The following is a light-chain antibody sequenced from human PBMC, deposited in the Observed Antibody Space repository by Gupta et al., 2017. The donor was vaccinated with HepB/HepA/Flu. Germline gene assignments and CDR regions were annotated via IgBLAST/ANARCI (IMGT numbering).Light chain of an antibody. Sequence: SVSTQPPSLSAAPAQKIILSCSGSSSNLGNNVVSSYQQLPVAAPNRHIYDNNKRPSGISVRFAGSGSGTSAIPDVAGLQTGEEADDVGATWDQILRSLVFGTGTTLTVL. V-gene: IGLV1-51*01. J-gene: IGLJ1*01. CDR3: ATWDQILRSLV. CDR2: DNN. CDR1: SSNLGNNV.